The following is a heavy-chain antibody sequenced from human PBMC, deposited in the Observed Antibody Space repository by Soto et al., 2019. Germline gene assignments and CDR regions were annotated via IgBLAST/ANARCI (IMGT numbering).Heavy chain of an antibody. CDR2: ISAYNGNT. J-gene: IGHJ5*02. CDR3: ARGRAYRRYYYGSGSYYHNWFDP. V-gene: IGHV1-18*04. CDR1: GYTFTSYG. D-gene: IGHD3-10*01. Sequence: QVQLVQSGAEVKKPGASVKVSCKASGYTFTSYGISWVRQAPGQGLEWMGWISAYNGNTGYAQKFQGRVTMTRNTSISTAYMELSSLRSEDTAVYYCARGRAYRRYYYGSGSYYHNWFDPWGQGTLVTVSS.